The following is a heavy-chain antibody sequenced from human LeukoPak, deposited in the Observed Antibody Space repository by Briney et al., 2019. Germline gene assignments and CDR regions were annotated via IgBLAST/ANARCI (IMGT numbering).Heavy chain of an antibody. V-gene: IGHV3-7*01. J-gene: IGHJ6*03. D-gene: IGHD2-2*01. Sequence: PGGSLRLSCEASGLTLSNYWMTWVRQAPGKGLEWVANIKQDGSEKYYVDSVKGRFTISRDNAKNSLYLQMNSLRAEDTAVYYCARENSQYQLLSHYYYYYYMDVWGKGTTVTVSS. CDR1: GLTLSNYW. CDR3: ARENSQYQLLSHYYYYYYMDV. CDR2: IKQDGSEK.